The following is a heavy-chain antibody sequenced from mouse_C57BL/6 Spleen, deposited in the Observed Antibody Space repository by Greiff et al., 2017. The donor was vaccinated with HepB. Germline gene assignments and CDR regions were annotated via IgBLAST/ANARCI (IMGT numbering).Heavy chain of an antibody. CDR3: AREIHDYFDY. Sequence: QVHVKQPGAELVRPGSSVKLSCKASGYTFTSYWMHWVKQRPIQGLEWIGNIDPSDSETHYNQKFKDKATLTVDKSSSTAYMQLSSLTSEDSAVYYCAREIHDYFDYWGQGTTLTVSS. V-gene: IGHV1-52*01. CDR1: GYTFTSYW. CDR2: IDPSDSET. J-gene: IGHJ2*01.